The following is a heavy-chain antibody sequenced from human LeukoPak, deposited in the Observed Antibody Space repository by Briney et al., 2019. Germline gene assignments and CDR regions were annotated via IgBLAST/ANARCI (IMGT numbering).Heavy chain of an antibody. D-gene: IGHD2-15*01. CDR1: GGTFSSYA. V-gene: IGHV1-69*13. Sequence: SVKVSCKASGGTFSSYAISWVRQAPGQGLEWMGGIIPIFGTANYAQKFQGRATITADESTSTAYMELSSLRSEDTAVYYCASHYCSGGSCYLLAIDYWGQGTLVTVSS. CDR2: IIPIFGTA. J-gene: IGHJ4*02. CDR3: ASHYCSGGSCYLLAIDY.